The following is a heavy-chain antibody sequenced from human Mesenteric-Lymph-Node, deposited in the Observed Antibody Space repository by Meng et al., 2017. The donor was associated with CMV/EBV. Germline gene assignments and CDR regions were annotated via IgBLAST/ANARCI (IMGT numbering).Heavy chain of an antibody. CDR1: GGSFSGYY. J-gene: IGHJ4*02. Sequence: GAVYGGSFSGYYWAWIRQPPGKGLEWIGEINHSGNTNYNPSLKSRVTISVDTSKNQFSLKLSSVTAADTSVYYCARGRNWGSSPFDYWGQGTLVTVSS. D-gene: IGHD7-27*01. V-gene: IGHV4-34*01. CDR3: ARGRNWGSSPFDY. CDR2: INHSGNT.